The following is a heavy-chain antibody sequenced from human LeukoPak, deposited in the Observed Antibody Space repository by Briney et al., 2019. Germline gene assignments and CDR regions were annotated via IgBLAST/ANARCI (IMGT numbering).Heavy chain of an antibody. Sequence: PSETLSLTCTVSGGSISSGDYYWSWIRQPPGKGLEWIGYIYYSGSTYYNPSLKSRVTISVDTSKNQFSLKLSSVTAADTAVYYCARGFYDSSGYYGYVYWGQGTLVTVSS. CDR1: GGSISSGDYY. J-gene: IGHJ4*02. D-gene: IGHD3-22*01. CDR2: IYYSGST. V-gene: IGHV4-30-4*01. CDR3: ARGFYDSSGYYGYVY.